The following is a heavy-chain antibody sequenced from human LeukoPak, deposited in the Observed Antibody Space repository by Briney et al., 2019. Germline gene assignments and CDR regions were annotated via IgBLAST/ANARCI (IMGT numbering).Heavy chain of an antibody. D-gene: IGHD1-26*01. CDR1: DDSIRSYY. Sequence: SETLSLTCSVSDDSIRSYYWNWIRQPPGKPLEWIGYTHYSGSTTYNPSLNSRVTTLVDTSKNQFSLKLSSVTAADTAVYYCARWGATVNAFDVWGQGTLVTVSS. CDR3: ARWGATVNAFDV. CDR2: THYSGST. V-gene: IGHV4-59*08. J-gene: IGHJ3*01.